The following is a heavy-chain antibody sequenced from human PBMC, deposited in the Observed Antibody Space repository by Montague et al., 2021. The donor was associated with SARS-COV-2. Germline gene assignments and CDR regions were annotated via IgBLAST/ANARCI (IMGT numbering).Heavy chain of an antibody. J-gene: IGHJ5*01. CDR1: GDPVSRGSSY. CDR2: IYYTGSR. CDR3: ARHARGEGYTAWFDS. V-gene: IGHV4-61*01. Sequence: SETLSLTCTVSGDPVSRGSSYWSWIRQPPGKGLEWIGYIYYTGSRKYNSSLKSRLTISVDTSKNQFSLKLSSVTAADTAVYYCARHARGEGYTAWFDSWGQGTLVTVSS. D-gene: IGHD5-24*01.